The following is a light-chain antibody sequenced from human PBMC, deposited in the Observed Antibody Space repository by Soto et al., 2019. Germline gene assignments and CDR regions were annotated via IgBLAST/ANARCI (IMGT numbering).Light chain of an antibody. J-gene: IGKJ3*01. V-gene: IGKV1-33*01. CDR2: DGA. Sequence: DIQMTQSPDSLSASVGDRVTITCQASHDITNYVNWYQQKPGRAPRLLIYDGANLATGVPSRFSGSGSETDFTFTIASLQPEDVGIYYCQKYGNVPFTFGPGTKVNIK. CDR1: HDITNY. CDR3: QKYGNVPFT.